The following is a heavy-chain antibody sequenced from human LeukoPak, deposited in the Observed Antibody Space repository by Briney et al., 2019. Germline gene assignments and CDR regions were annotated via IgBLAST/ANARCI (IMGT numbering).Heavy chain of an antibody. D-gene: IGHD2-15*01. CDR2: IKQDGSEK. CDR3: AREEGAATRY. V-gene: IGHV3-7*01. Sequence: GGSLRLSCAASGFTFSSYGMSGVRQAPGKGVEGVANIKQDGSEKYYVDCVKGRFTISRDNAKNSLYLQMNSLRAEDTAVYYCAREEGAATRYWGQGTLVTVSS. J-gene: IGHJ4*02. CDR1: GFTFSSYG.